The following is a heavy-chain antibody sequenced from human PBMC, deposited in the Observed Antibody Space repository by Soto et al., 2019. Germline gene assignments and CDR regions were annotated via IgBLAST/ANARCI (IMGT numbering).Heavy chain of an antibody. Sequence: GGSLRLSCAASGFTFSSYGMHWVRQAPGKGLEWVAVISYDGSNKYYADSVKGRFTISRDNSKNTLYLQMNSLRAEDTAVYYCAKDLDVGYCTNGVCYDFSFDYWGQGTLVTVSS. CDR2: ISYDGSNK. CDR1: GFTFSSYG. D-gene: IGHD2-8*01. V-gene: IGHV3-30*18. J-gene: IGHJ4*02. CDR3: AKDLDVGYCTNGVCYDFSFDY.